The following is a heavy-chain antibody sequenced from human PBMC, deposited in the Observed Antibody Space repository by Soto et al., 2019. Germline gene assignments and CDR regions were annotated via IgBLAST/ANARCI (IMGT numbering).Heavy chain of an antibody. Sequence: TLSLTCPVSGGSITIGGYYWSWIRQHPGKGLEWLGYIYDSGSTFYNPSLKSRITLSVDTSKNQFSLKLSSVTVADTAVYFCARKQAGYFYGIDYWGQGTLVTVYS. V-gene: IGHV4-31*03. CDR1: GGSITIGGYY. J-gene: IGHJ4*02. CDR3: ARKQAGYFYGIDY. CDR2: IYDSGST. D-gene: IGHD3-10*01.